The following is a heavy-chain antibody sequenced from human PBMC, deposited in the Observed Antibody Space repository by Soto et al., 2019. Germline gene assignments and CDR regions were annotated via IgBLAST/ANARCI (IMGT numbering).Heavy chain of an antibody. D-gene: IGHD3-3*01. CDR2: INHSGST. CDR1: GGSFSGYY. J-gene: IGHJ6*02. Sequence: SETLSLTCAVYGGSFSGYYWSWIRQPPGKGLEWIGEINHSGSTNYNPSLKSRVTISVDTSKNQFSLKLSSVTAADTAVYYCARGGRITIFGVVMDVWGQGTTVTVSS. CDR3: ARGGRITIFGVVMDV. V-gene: IGHV4-34*01.